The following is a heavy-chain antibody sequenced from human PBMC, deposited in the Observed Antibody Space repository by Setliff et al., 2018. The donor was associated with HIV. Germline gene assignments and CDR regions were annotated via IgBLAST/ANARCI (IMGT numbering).Heavy chain of an antibody. Sequence: SETLSLTCSVSGGSVSSVNYYWSWIRQPPGKGLEWIGYIYYSGSTYYNPSLKSRVTISVDTSKNQFSLKLSSVTAADTAVYYCASLNYYDSSGYYPHWGQGTLDTVSS. CDR3: ASLNYYDSSGYYPH. V-gene: IGHV4-30-4*08. J-gene: IGHJ4*02. D-gene: IGHD3-22*01. CDR2: IYYSGST. CDR1: GGSVSSVNYY.